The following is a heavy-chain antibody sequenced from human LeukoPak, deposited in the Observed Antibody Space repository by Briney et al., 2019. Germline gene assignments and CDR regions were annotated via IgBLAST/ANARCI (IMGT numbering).Heavy chain of an antibody. Sequence: SQTLSLTCTVSGGSISSGDYYWSWIRQPPGKGLEWIGYIYYSGSTYYNPSLKSRVTISVGTSKNQFSLKLSSVTAADTAVYYCAREYDSSASDAFDIWGQGTMVTVSS. V-gene: IGHV4-30-4*08. CDR1: GGSISSGDYY. D-gene: IGHD3-22*01. CDR2: IYYSGST. CDR3: AREYDSSASDAFDI. J-gene: IGHJ3*02.